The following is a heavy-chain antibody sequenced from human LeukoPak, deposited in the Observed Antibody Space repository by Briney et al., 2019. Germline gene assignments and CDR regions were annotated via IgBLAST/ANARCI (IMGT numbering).Heavy chain of an antibody. Sequence: GGSLRLSCAASGFTFSSYSMNWVRQAPGKGLEWVSSISSSSSYIYYADSVKGRFTISRDNAKNSLYLQMNSLRAEDTAVYYCARAHEYYDFWSGYYREGSSYFDYWGQGTLVTVSS. CDR1: GFTFSSYS. CDR2: ISSSSSYI. J-gene: IGHJ4*02. D-gene: IGHD3-3*01. V-gene: IGHV3-21*01. CDR3: ARAHEYYDFWSGYYREGSSYFDY.